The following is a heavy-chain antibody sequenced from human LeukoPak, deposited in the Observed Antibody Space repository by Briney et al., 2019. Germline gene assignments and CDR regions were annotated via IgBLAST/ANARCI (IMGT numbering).Heavy chain of an antibody. D-gene: IGHD1-26*01. CDR3: ATVVGRYSGSYYHFDY. J-gene: IGHJ4*02. CDR1: GGTFSSYA. V-gene: IGHV1-69*06. Sequence: GASVKVSCKASGGTFSSYAISWVRQAPGQGLEWMGGIIPIFGTANYAQKFQGRVTITADKSTSTAYMALSSLRSEDTAVYYCATVVGRYSGSYYHFDYWGQGTLVTVSS. CDR2: IIPIFGTA.